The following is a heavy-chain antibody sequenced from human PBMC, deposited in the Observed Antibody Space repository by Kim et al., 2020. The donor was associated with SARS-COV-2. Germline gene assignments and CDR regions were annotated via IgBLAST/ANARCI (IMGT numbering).Heavy chain of an antibody. V-gene: IGHV3-23*01. D-gene: IGHD3-22*01. Sequence: KGRFPIARDNSKNTLYLQMNSLGAEDTAVYYCAKPLFTYYYDSSGYLDYWGQGTLVTVSS. CDR3: AKPLFTYYYDSSGYLDY. J-gene: IGHJ4*02.